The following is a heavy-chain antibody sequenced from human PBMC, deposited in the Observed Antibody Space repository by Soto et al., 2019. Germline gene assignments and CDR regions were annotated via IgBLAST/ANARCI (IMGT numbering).Heavy chain of an antibody. CDR1: GFSFRSYA. V-gene: IGHV3-33*08. CDR2: IWYDGVNK. Sequence: GGSLRLSCAASGFSFRSYAMHWVRQAPGKGLEWVAVIWYDGVNKYYADSVKGRFTISRDNAKNSLYLQMNSLRAEDTAVYYCARAPFHDYFDYWGQGTLVTVSS. J-gene: IGHJ4*02. CDR3: ARAPFHDYFDY. D-gene: IGHD3-3*01.